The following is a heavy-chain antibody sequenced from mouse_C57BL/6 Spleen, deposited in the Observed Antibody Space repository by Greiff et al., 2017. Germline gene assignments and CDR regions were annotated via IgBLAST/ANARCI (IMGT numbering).Heavy chain of an antibody. CDR3: ARTLYYSNYAMDY. CDR1: GYTFTDYN. Sequence: VQLQQSGPELVKPGASVKMSCKASGYTFTDYNMHWVKQSHGKSLEWIGYINPNNGGTSSNQKFKGKATLTVNKSSSTAYMELRSLTSEDSAVYYCARTLYYSNYAMDYWGQGTSVAVSS. J-gene: IGHJ4*01. CDR2: INPNNGGT. D-gene: IGHD2-5*01. V-gene: IGHV1-22*01.